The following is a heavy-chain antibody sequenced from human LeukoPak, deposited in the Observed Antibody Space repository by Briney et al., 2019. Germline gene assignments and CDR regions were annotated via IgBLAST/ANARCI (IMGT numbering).Heavy chain of an antibody. Sequence: PGGSLRLSCAASGFTVSSNYMSWVRQAPGQGLEWVSSISSSSSYIYYADSVKGRITISRDNAKNSVYLQMNSLRAEDTAVYYCAKDWSIVVVTATGIDYWGQGTLVTVSS. J-gene: IGHJ4*02. V-gene: IGHV3-21*04. CDR2: ISSSSSYI. D-gene: IGHD2-21*02. CDR3: AKDWSIVVVTATGIDY. CDR1: GFTVSSNY.